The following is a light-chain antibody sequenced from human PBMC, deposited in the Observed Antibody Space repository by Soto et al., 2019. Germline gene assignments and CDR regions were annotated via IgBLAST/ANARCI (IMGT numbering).Light chain of an antibody. CDR3: SSFTSSITYV. CDR1: SSVVGGFNY. CDR2: EVS. J-gene: IGLJ1*01. Sequence: QSVLTQPASVSGSPGQSITISCTGTSSVVGGFNYVSWYQQQPGRAPKLILYEVSNRPSGVAHRFTGSKSGNTASLTISGLQAEDEADYYCSSFTSSITYVFGTGTKVTVL. V-gene: IGLV2-14*01.